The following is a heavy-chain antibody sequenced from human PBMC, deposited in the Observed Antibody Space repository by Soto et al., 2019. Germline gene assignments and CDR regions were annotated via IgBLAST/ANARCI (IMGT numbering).Heavy chain of an antibody. Sequence: TGGSLRLSCAASGFTFSSYSMNWVRQAPGKGLEWVSYISSSSSTIYYADSVKGRFTISRDNAKNSLYLQMNSLRAEDTAVYYCARVLYGDDWYFDLWGRGTLVTVSS. CDR2: ISSSSSTI. CDR1: GFTFSSYS. J-gene: IGHJ2*01. V-gene: IGHV3-48*01. D-gene: IGHD2-8*01. CDR3: ARVLYGDDWYFDL.